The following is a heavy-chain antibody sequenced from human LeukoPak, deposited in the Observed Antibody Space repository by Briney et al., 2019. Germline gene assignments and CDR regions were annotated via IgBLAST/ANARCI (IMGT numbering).Heavy chain of an antibody. CDR1: GFTFSNYR. J-gene: IGHJ3*02. CDR2: VNQDESEK. V-gene: IGHV3-7*01. Sequence: GGSLRLSCAASGFTFSNYRMDWVRQAPGQGLEWVANVNQDESEKNYADSVKGRFTISRDNAKNSLVLQMNSLRVEDTAVYFCARYPRLTTLGATAFDIWGQGTMVTVSS. CDR3: ARYPRLTTLGATAFDI. D-gene: IGHD5-12*01.